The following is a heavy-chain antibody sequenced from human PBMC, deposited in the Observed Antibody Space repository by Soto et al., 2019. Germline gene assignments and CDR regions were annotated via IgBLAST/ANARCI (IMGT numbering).Heavy chain of an antibody. CDR1: GGSFSGYY. Sequence: PSETLSLTCAVYGGSFSGYYWSWIRQPPGKGLEWIGEINHSGSTNYNPSLKSRVTISVDTSKNQFSLKLSSVTAADTAVYYCASGRKIVPHDYWSQGTLVTVSS. CDR3: ASGRKIVPHDY. V-gene: IGHV4-34*01. D-gene: IGHD6-6*01. J-gene: IGHJ4*02. CDR2: INHSGST.